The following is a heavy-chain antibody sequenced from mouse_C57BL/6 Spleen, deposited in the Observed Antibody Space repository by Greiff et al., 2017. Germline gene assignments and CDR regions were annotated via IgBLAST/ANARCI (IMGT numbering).Heavy chain of an antibody. CDR3: AREELRAY. J-gene: IGHJ3*01. V-gene: IGHV5-4*01. D-gene: IGHD1-1*01. CDR1: GFTFSSYA. Sequence: EVMLVESGGGLVKPGGSLKLSCAASGFTFSSYAMSWVRQTPEKRLEWVATISDGGSYTYYPDNVKGRFTISRDNAKNNLYLQMSHLKSEDTAMYYCAREELRAYWGQGTLVTVSA. CDR2: ISDGGSYT.